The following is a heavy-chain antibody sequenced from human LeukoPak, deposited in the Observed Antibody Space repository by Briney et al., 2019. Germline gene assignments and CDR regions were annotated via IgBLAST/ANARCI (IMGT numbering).Heavy chain of an antibody. CDR1: GFTLSDYY. Sequence: NSGGSLRLSCAASGFTLSDYYMSWIRQAPGKGLEWVSYISSSSSYTNYADSVKGRFTISRDNARNSLYQQMNSLRAEDTAVYYCAAESIYYDSSGYYSRWGQGTLVTVSS. CDR3: AAESIYYDSSGYYSR. V-gene: IGHV3-11*05. CDR2: ISSSSSYT. J-gene: IGHJ4*02. D-gene: IGHD3-22*01.